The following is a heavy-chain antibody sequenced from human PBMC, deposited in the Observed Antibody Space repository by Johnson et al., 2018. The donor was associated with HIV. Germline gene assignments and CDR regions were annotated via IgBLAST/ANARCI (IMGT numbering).Heavy chain of an antibody. D-gene: IGHD3-22*01. J-gene: IGHJ3*02. CDR3: ARGSQSGYYDSSGYPGGAFDI. V-gene: IGHV3-66*02. CDR1: GFNVSNNY. Sequence: VQLVESGGGLVQPGGSLGLACVGSGFNVSNNYMSWVRQPPGQGLEWVSTIRGGGGTTCYADSVKGRFTLSRDNSKNTLYLQMNSLRAGDTAVYYCARGSQSGYYDSSGYPGGAFDIWGQGTMVTVSS. CDR2: IRGGGGTT.